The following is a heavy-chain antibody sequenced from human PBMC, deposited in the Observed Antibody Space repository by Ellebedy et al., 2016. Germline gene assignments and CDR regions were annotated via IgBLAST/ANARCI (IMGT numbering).Heavy chain of an antibody. V-gene: IGHV3-48*01. CDR2: ISSSSSTI. CDR3: VRANRREYGGNWFDS. Sequence: GESLKISCAASGFTFSSYSMNWVRQAPGKGLKWISYISSSSSTIYYADSVKGRFTISRDNAKNSLFLQMNNMRADDTATYFCVRANRREYGGNWFDSWGPGTLVTFSS. D-gene: IGHD4/OR15-4a*01. J-gene: IGHJ5*01. CDR1: GFTFSSYS.